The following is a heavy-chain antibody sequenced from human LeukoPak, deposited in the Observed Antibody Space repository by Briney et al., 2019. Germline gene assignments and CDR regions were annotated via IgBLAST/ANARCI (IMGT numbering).Heavy chain of an antibody. CDR3: ARGGAAAGTVDY. D-gene: IGHD6-13*01. CDR1: GGSISSSSYY. J-gene: IGHJ4*02. Sequence: SETLSLTCTVSGGSISSSSYYWGWIRQPPGMGLEWIGSIYYSGSTYYHPSLKSRVTISVDTSKNQFSLKLSSVTAADTAVYYCARGGAAAGTVDYWGQGTLVTVSS. CDR2: IYYSGST. V-gene: IGHV4-39*01.